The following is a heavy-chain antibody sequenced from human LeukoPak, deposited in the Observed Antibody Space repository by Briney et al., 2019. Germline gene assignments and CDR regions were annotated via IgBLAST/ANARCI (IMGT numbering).Heavy chain of an antibody. Sequence: GGSLRLSCAASGFTFSSYMMNWVRQAPGKGLEWASSISTSSSYIYYADSVKGRFTISRDNARNSVYLQMNSLRADDTAVYYCARDDGSYYDSRGVDYWGQGTLVTVSS. J-gene: IGHJ4*02. CDR3: ARDDGSYYDSRGVDY. D-gene: IGHD3-22*01. CDR2: ISTSSSYI. CDR1: GFTFSSYM. V-gene: IGHV3-21*01.